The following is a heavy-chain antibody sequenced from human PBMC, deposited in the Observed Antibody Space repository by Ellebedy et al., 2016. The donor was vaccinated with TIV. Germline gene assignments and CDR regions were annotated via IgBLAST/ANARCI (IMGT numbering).Heavy chain of an antibody. CDR2: INAGNGHT. Sequence: ASVKVSCXASGYTFTSHIIHWVRQAPGQRLEWLGWINAGNGHTEYSQKFQGRVTITRDTSASTVYVEMSSLRSEDTAVFYCARDPEGAYYYGSAKFDYWGQGTLVTVSS. J-gene: IGHJ4*02. D-gene: IGHD3-10*01. V-gene: IGHV1-3*01. CDR1: GYTFTSHI. CDR3: ARDPEGAYYYGSAKFDY.